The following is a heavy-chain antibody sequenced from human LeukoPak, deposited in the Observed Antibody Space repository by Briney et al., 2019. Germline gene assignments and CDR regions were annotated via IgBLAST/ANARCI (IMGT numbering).Heavy chain of an antibody. Sequence: GGSLRLSCATSGFIFSGSGMYWVRQAPGKGLGWVAFIQYDGSDKYYADSVKGRFTISRDNSMKTLFLQMNSLRVEDTAVYYCAKDLGSAVEYFQHWGQGTLVTVSS. CDR2: IQYDGSDK. J-gene: IGHJ1*01. CDR3: AKDLGSAVEYFQH. D-gene: IGHD6-19*01. CDR1: GFIFSGSG. V-gene: IGHV3-30*02.